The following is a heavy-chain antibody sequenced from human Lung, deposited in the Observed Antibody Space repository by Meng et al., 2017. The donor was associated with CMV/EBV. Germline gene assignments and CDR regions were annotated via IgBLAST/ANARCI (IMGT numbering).Heavy chain of an antibody. CDR1: GFTFSSYA. J-gene: IGHJ4*02. CDR2: ISGGGGST. V-gene: IGHV3-23*01. Sequence: GGSLRLXCAASGFTFSSYAMTWVRQAPGKGLEWVSVISGGGGSTYYADSVKGRLTIPRDNSKNTLYLQVNSLRAEDTAVYYCARATLEYCSSTSCYPFDYXGQGXLVTVSS. CDR3: ARATLEYCSSTSCYPFDY. D-gene: IGHD2-2*01.